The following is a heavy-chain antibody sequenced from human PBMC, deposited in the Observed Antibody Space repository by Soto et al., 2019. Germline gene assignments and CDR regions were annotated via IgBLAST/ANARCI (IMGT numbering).Heavy chain of an antibody. CDR3: ARGGGIVVVTAPYDN. CDR1: GGSISSYY. D-gene: IGHD2-21*02. V-gene: IGHV4-59*08. CDR2: IYYSGST. J-gene: IGHJ4*02. Sequence: SETLSLTCTVFGGSISSYYWSWIRQPPGKGLEWIGYIYYSGSTNYNPSLKSRVTISVDTSKNQFSLMLSSVTAAETAVYYCARGGGIVVVTAPYDNWGQGTLVTVSS.